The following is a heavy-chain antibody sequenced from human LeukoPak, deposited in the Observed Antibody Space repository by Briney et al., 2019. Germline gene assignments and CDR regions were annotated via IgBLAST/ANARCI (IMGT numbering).Heavy chain of an antibody. CDR2: IRSDGSTI. V-gene: IGHV3-11*01. D-gene: IGHD3-22*01. CDR3: AREGRGYYGDFDY. CDR1: GFTFSDYD. Sequence: GGSLRLSCSASGFTFSDYDMNWIRQAPGKGLEWVSYIRSDGSTIYDADSVKGRFFISRDNARNSLYLQMNSLRAEDTAVYYCAREGRGYYGDFDYWGQRTLVTVSS. J-gene: IGHJ4*02.